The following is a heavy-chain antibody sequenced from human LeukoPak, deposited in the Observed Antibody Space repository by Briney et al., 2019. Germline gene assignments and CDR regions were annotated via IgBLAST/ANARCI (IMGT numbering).Heavy chain of an antibody. CDR3: AGGGRPSYGSGSSPLYYYYGMDV. CDR1: GFTFSSYA. CDR2: ISGSGGST. Sequence: PGGSLRLSCAASGFTFSSYAMSWVRQAPGKGLEWVSAISGSGGSTYYADSVKGRFTISRDNAKNSLYLQMNSLRAEDTAVYYCAGGGRPSYGSGSSPLYYYYGMDVWGQGTTVTVSS. D-gene: IGHD3-10*01. J-gene: IGHJ6*02. V-gene: IGHV3-23*01.